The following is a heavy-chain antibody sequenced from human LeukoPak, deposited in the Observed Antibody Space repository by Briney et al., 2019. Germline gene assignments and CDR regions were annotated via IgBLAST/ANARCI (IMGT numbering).Heavy chain of an antibody. Sequence: GGSVKVSCQGCGYTLTRYFMHWVGQAPAQGVEGVGIIYPSGGRTNYVQKFQGRVTMTRDMSTSTVYMELSSLRSDDTAVYYCARGPQVLRYFDWFPTPEYYFDYGAQETLVTVPS. V-gene: IGHV1-46*01. CDR3: ARGPQVLRYFDWFPTPEYYFDY. CDR2: IYPSGGRT. D-gene: IGHD3-9*01. CDR1: GYTLTRYF. J-gene: IGHJ4*02.